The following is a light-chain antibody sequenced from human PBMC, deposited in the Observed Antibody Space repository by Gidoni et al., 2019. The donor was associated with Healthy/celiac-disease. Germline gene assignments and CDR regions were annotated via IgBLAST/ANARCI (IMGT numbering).Light chain of an antibody. CDR3: QQYGSSPPCS. CDR1: QSVSSSY. CDR2: GAS. Sequence: EIVLTQSPGTLSLSPGERATLSYRASQSVSSSYLAWYQQKPGQAPRLLIYGASSRATGIPDMFSGSGSGTDFTLTISRLEPEDFAVYYCQQYGSSPPCSFGQWTKLEIK. V-gene: IGKV3-20*01. J-gene: IGKJ2*04.